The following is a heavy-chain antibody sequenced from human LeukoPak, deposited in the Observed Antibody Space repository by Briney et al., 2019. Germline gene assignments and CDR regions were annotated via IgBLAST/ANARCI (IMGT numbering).Heavy chain of an antibody. CDR3: ASLPREYYYGSGSYFYFDY. CDR2: IYYSGST. Sequence: SETLSLTCTVSGGSISSSGYYWGWIRQPPGKGLEWIGSIYYSGSTYYNPSLKSRVTISVDTSKNQFSLKLSSVTAADTAVYYCASLPREYYYGSGSYFYFDYWGQGTLVTVSS. V-gene: IGHV4-39*01. J-gene: IGHJ4*02. CDR1: GGSISSSGYY. D-gene: IGHD3-10*01.